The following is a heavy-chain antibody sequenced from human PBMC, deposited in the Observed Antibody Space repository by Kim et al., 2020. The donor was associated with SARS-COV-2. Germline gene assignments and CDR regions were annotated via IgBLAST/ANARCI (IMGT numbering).Heavy chain of an antibody. Sequence: TSYNPSLKSRVTISVDTSKNQFSLKLSSVTAADTAVYYCARGGTMIALGYWGQGTLVTVSS. CDR2: T. V-gene: IGHV4-31*02. D-gene: IGHD3-22*01. CDR3: ARGGTMIALGY. J-gene: IGHJ4*02.